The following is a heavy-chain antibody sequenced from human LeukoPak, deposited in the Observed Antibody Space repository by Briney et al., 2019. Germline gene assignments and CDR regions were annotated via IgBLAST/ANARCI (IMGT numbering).Heavy chain of an antibody. V-gene: IGHV1-18*01. J-gene: IGHJ5*02. CDR1: GYTFTSYS. D-gene: IGHD3-10*01. Sequence: EASVKVSCKASGYTFTSYSLSWVRQAPGQGLEWMGWISTYNGNTTYAQKLQGRVTMTTDTATSTAYMELRSLRSDDTAVYYCAIGGTMVRGVIITSNWFDPWGQGTLVTVPS. CDR3: AIGGTMVRGVIITSNWFDP. CDR2: ISTYNGNT.